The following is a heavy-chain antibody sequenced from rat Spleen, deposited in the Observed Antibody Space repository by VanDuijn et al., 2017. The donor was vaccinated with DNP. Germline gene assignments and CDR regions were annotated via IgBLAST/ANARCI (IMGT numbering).Heavy chain of an antibody. CDR3: ARGSGTYYWYFDF. Sequence: EVQLVESGGDLVQPGRSLKLSCVASGFTFNKYWMTWIRQVPGKGLEWVASITSSGGSTYYPDSVKGRFTISRDNAKNTIYLQMNRLRSEDTATYYCARGSGTYYWYFDFWGPGTMVTVSS. V-gene: IGHV5-31*01. J-gene: IGHJ1*01. CDR1: GFTFNKYW. D-gene: IGHD5-1*01. CDR2: ITSSGGST.